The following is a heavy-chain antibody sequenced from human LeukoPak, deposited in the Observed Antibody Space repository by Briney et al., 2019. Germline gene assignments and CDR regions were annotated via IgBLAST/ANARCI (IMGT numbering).Heavy chain of an antibody. J-gene: IGHJ4*02. Sequence: ASVKVSCKASGYTFTSYDINWVRQATGQGLEWMGWISAYNGNTNYAQKLQGRVTITTDTSTSTADMELRSLRSDDTAVYYCARDFKITCFGVVIPLYYFDYWGQGTLVTVSS. V-gene: IGHV1-18*01. CDR3: ARDFKITCFGVVIPLYYFDY. CDR1: GYTFTSYD. D-gene: IGHD3-3*01. CDR2: ISAYNGNT.